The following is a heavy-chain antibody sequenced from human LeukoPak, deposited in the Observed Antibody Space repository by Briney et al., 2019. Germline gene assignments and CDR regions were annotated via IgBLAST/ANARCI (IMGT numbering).Heavy chain of an antibody. CDR2: IHHSGNI. Sequence: PSETLSLTCTVSGDPIISGDYYWSWIRQPPGQGLEWIAYIHHSGNIYYNASLKSRVTMSVDRSRDQFSLKLTSVTAADTAVYFCARAIKTAAGYDAFDVWGQGTMVTVSS. J-gene: IGHJ3*01. CDR3: ARAIKTAAGYDAFDV. CDR1: GDPIISGDYY. V-gene: IGHV4-30-2*01. D-gene: IGHD6-13*01.